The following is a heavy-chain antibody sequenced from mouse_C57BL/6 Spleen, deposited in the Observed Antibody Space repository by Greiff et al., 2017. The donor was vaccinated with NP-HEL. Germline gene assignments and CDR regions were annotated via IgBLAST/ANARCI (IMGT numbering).Heavy chain of an antibody. D-gene: IGHD1-1*01. V-gene: IGHV1-82*01. J-gene: IGHJ2*01. CDR1: GHAFSSSW. Sequence: ESGPELVKPGASVKISCKASGHAFSSSWMNWVKQRPGKGLEWIGRIYPGDGDTNYNGKFKGKATLTADKSSSTAYMQLSSLTSEDSAVYFCARTLYYGSSLYFDYWGQGTTLTVSS. CDR3: ARTLYYGSSLYFDY. CDR2: IYPGDGDT.